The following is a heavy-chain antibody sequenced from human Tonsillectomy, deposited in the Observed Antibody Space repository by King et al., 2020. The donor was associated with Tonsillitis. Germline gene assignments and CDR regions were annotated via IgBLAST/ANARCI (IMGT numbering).Heavy chain of an antibody. CDR3: AGVTVGGGYSYGSQGAFDY. CDR2: ISYDGSNK. J-gene: IGHJ4*02. CDR1: GFTFSSYA. D-gene: IGHD5-18*01. Sequence: HVQLVESGGGVVQPGRSLRLSCAASGFTFSSYAMHWVRQAPGKGLEWVAVISYDGSNKYYADSVNGRFTISRDNSKNTLYLQMNSLRAEDTAVYYCAGVTVGGGYSYGSQGAFDYWGQGTLVTVSS. V-gene: IGHV3-30*01.